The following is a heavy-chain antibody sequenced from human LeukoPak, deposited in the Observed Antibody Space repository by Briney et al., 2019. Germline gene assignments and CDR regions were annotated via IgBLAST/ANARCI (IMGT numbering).Heavy chain of an antibody. CDR1: GGSISSSSYY. CDR3: ARGEDIVVVVAATGWFDR. J-gene: IGHJ5*02. D-gene: IGHD2-15*01. CDR2: IFYSGST. V-gene: IGHV4-39*07. Sequence: SETLSLTCTVSGGSISSSSYYWGWIRHPPGKGLEWTGSIFYSGSTYYNPSLKSRVTISVDTSKNQFSLKLSSVTAADTAVYYCARGEDIVVVVAATGWFDRWSQGTLVTVSS.